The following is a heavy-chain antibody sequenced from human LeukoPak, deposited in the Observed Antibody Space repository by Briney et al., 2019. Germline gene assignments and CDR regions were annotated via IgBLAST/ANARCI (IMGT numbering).Heavy chain of an antibody. CDR2: IGTGGDT. J-gene: IGHJ4*02. V-gene: IGHV3-13*01. CDR3: ARQMTPHGNFDY. Sequence: PGGSLRLSCAASGFTFSAHAMHWVRQPTGKGLEWVSAIGTGGDTFYPGSVKGRFTISRENVKNSLYLQMNSLRAEDTAVYYCARQMTPHGNFDYWGQGTLVTVSS. CDR1: GFTFSAHA. D-gene: IGHD1-26*01.